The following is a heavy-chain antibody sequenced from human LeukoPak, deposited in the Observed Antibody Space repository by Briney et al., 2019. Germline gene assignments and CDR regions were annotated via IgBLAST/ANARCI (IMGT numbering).Heavy chain of an antibody. J-gene: IGHJ4*02. Sequence: GGSLRLSCAASGFTFSSYSMNRVRQAPGKGLEWVSSISSTSSYIYYADSVKGRFTISRDNAKNSLYLQMNSLRADDTAVYYCTRASSGWTVDLYYFDYWGQGTLVTVSS. CDR1: GFTFSSYS. V-gene: IGHV3-21*01. D-gene: IGHD6-19*01. CDR2: ISSTSSYI. CDR3: TRASSGWTVDLYYFDY.